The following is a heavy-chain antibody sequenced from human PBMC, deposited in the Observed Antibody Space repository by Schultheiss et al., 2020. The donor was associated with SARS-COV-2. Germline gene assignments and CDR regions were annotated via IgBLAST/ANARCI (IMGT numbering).Heavy chain of an antibody. CDR2: IYYSGTT. D-gene: IGHD3-10*01. V-gene: IGHV4-61*01. Sequence: SQTLSLTCTVSGGSVSSGSYYWSWIRQPPGKGLEWIGNIYYSGTTNYNPSLKSRVTISVDTSKNQFSLKLSSVTAADTAVYYCARLYYYGSGSYLRSYWGQGTLVTVSS. CDR3: ARLYYYGSGSYLRSY. CDR1: GGSVSSGSYY. J-gene: IGHJ4*02.